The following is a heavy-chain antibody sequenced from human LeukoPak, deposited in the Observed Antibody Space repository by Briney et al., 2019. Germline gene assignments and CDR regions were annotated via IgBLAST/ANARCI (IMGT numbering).Heavy chain of an antibody. CDR3: ARRDIAGRLNWFDS. V-gene: IGHV4-39*02. Sequence: RTSETLSLTCTVSGGSISSSRYYWGWIRPPPGKGLEWNGNIYYSGSTYYTASLKSRVTISLDTSRNTFSLKLSSLTAADTAVYYCARRDIAGRLNWFDSWGQGTLVAVSS. CDR1: GGSISSSRYY. CDR2: IYYSGST. D-gene: IGHD6-6*01. J-gene: IGHJ5*01.